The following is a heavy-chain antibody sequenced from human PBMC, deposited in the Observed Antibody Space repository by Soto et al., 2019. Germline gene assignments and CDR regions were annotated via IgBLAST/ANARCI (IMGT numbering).Heavy chain of an antibody. D-gene: IGHD3-22*01. CDR3: ARDNYDSSGYYPKLFDP. CDR2: IYYSGST. Sequence: SETLSLTCTVSGGSISSYYWSWIRQPPGKGLEWIGYIYYSGSTNYNPTLKTRVTISVDTSKNQFSLKLSSVTAADTAVYYCARDNYDSSGYYPKLFDPWGQGTLVTVSS. V-gene: IGHV4-59*01. CDR1: GGSISSYY. J-gene: IGHJ5*02.